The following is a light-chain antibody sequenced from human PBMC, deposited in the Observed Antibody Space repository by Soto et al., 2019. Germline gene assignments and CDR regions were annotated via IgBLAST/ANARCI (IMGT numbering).Light chain of an antibody. Sequence: SALTQPASVSGSPGQSITISCTGTSSDVGNYNLVSWYQQHPGKAPKLMIYEVSKRPSGVSNRFSGSKSGNTASLTISGLQPEDEADYYCCSYAGSSTDVFGTGNKVTVL. CDR3: CSYAGSSTDV. CDR2: EVS. V-gene: IGLV2-23*02. J-gene: IGLJ1*01. CDR1: SSDVGNYNL.